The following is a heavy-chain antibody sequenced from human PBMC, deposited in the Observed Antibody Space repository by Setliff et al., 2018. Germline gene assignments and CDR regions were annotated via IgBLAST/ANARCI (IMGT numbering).Heavy chain of an antibody. Sequence: SETLSLTCAVSGVSVNSLTWWSWVRQSPGKGLEWIGHIYTSWSTNYNPSLKSRVTISLDTSKNQFSLELSSVTAADTAVYFCAREGRSSTRGWYMDAWGKGTSVTVSS. CDR1: GVSVNSLTW. J-gene: IGHJ6*03. CDR2: IYTSWST. V-gene: IGHV4-4*02. CDR3: AREGRSSTRGWYMDA. D-gene: IGHD2-2*01.